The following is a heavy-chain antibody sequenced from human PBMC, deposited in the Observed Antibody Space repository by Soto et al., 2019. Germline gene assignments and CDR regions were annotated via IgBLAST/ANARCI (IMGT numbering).Heavy chain of an antibody. D-gene: IGHD1-20*01. CDR1: GYTFTSYD. CDR3: ASEITGEFPN. V-gene: IGHV1-8*01. J-gene: IGHJ4*02. CDR2: MNPNTGNT. Sequence: QVQLVQSGAEVKKPGASVKVSCKASGYTFTSYDINWVRQATGQGLEWMGWMNPNTGNTGYAQKFQGRVTITRNTSISTDYMELCSLRCEDTGVYYCASEITGEFPNGGQGTLVTVSS.